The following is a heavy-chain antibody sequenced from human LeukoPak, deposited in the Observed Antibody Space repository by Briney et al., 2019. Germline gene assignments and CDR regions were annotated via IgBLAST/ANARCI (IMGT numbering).Heavy chain of an antibody. Sequence: GGSLRLSCAASGFTFSSYEMNWVRQAPGKGLVWVSRINSDGSSTSYADSVKGRFAISRDNAKNSLYLQMNSLRAEDTAVYYCARRPERWLQLVGGEDWGQGTLVTVSS. D-gene: IGHD5-24*01. CDR1: GFTFSSYE. J-gene: IGHJ4*02. CDR3: ARRPERWLQLVGGED. CDR2: INSDGSST. V-gene: IGHV3-74*01.